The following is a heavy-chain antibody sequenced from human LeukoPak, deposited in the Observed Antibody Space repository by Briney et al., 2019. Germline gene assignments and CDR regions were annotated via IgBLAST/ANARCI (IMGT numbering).Heavy chain of an antibody. V-gene: IGHV7-4-1*02. CDR2: INTNTGNP. Sequence: GASVKVSCKASGYSFITYGIMWARQAPGQGLEWMGWINTNTGNPTYAQGFTGRFVFSLDTSVSTAYLQISSLKAEDTAVYYCALPPTSHDYGGNSDAFDIWGQGTMVTVSS. CDR3: ALPPTSHDYGGNSDAFDI. CDR1: GYSFITYG. J-gene: IGHJ3*02. D-gene: IGHD4-23*01.